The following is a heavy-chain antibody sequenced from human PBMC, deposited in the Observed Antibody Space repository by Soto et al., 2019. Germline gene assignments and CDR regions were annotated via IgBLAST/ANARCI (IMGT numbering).Heavy chain of an antibody. D-gene: IGHD1-26*01. V-gene: IGHV3-23*01. J-gene: IGHJ4*02. CDR1: GFTFSTYP. CDR2: ITGSGSTT. CDR3: ANEVGATRCDY. Sequence: EVQLLESGGGLEQPGGSLRLSCAASGFTFSTYPMSWVRQAPGRGLAWVSAITGSGSTTYYADSVHGRFTISRDNSKNTLYLQMNSLRAEDTAVYYCANEVGATRCDYWGRGTLVTVSS.